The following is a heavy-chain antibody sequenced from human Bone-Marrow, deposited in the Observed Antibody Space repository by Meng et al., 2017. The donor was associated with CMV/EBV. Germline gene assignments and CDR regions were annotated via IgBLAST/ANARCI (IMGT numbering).Heavy chain of an antibody. CDR1: GFTFRSYG. CDR2: MRFDGTKT. V-gene: IGHV3-30*02. J-gene: IGHJ6*02. Sequence: GESLKISCLASGFTFRSYGMHWVRQAPGKGLEWVAFMRFDGTKTYYGDSVKGRFTISRDNSRNTLYLQMNSLRADDTAVYYCAKDRNTYYYYGMDVWGQGTTVTVSS. D-gene: IGHD1-14*01. CDR3: AKDRNTYYYYGMDV.